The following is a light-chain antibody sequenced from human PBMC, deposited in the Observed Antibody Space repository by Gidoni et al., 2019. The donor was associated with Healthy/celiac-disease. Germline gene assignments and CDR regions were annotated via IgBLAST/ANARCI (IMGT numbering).Light chain of an antibody. CDR2: AAS. J-gene: IGKJ1*01. CDR3: LQHNSYPPT. CDR1: QGISNY. Sequence: DIQMTQSPSAMSASVGDRVTITCRASQGISNYLAWFQQKPGKVPKRLSYAASSLQSGVPSRFSGSGSETEFTLTISSLQPEDFATDYCLQHNSYPPTVGQGTKVENK. V-gene: IGKV1-17*03.